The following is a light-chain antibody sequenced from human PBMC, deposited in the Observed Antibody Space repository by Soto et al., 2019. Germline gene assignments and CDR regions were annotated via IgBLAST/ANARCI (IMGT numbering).Light chain of an antibody. Sequence: QSVLTQPPSASVTPGQRVTISCSGSTSNIGSHSVNWYQHVPGTAPKLLITTNNQRPSGVPDRFSGFKSGSSASLVISDLQSDDEADYYCATWDDSLKGVFGTGTKVTVL. CDR3: ATWDDSLKGV. V-gene: IGLV1-44*01. J-gene: IGLJ1*01. CDR1: TSNIGSHS. CDR2: TNN.